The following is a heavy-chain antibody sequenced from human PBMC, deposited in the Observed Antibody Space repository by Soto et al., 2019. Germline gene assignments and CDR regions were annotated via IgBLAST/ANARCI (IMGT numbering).Heavy chain of an antibody. CDR2: IHYSGST. D-gene: IGHD2-15*01. V-gene: IGHV4-59*01. Sequence: QVQLQESGPGLVKPSETLSLTCTVSGGSISGSYWSWIRQTPGKVLEWVGYIHYSGSTNYNPSLKSRVTMSVDSTKTQFSLQLSSVTAADTAVYFCTKYRRTDAEGYSFDYWGQGALVTVSS. J-gene: IGHJ4*02. CDR1: GGSISGSY. CDR3: TKYRRTDAEGYSFDY.